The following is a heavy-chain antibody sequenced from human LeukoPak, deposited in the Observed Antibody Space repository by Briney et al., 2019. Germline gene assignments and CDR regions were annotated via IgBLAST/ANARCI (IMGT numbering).Heavy chain of an antibody. Sequence: GGSLRLSCAASGFTFSTYGMSWVRQAPGKGLEWVSGISGSGDNTHYADSVKGRFTISRDNSKNTLYLQMNSLRAEDTAVYYCAKVGIEQWLSQGQFFDYWGQGTLVTVSS. D-gene: IGHD6-19*01. CDR2: ISGSGDNT. CDR3: AKVGIEQWLSQGQFFDY. CDR1: GFTFSTYG. J-gene: IGHJ4*02. V-gene: IGHV3-23*01.